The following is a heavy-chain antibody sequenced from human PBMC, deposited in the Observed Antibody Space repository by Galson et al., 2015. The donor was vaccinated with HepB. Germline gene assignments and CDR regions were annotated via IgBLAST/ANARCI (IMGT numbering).Heavy chain of an antibody. CDR2: ISAYNGNT. J-gene: IGHJ4*02. CDR3: ARDWGGRTSHSLGPDY. D-gene: IGHD2-2*01. Sequence: SVKVSCKASGYTFTSYGISWVRQAPGQGLEWMGWISAYNGNTNYAQKLQGRVTMTTDTSTSTAYMELRSLRSDDTAVYYCARDWGGRTSHSLGPDYWGQGTLVTVSS. CDR1: GYTFTSYG. V-gene: IGHV1-18*01.